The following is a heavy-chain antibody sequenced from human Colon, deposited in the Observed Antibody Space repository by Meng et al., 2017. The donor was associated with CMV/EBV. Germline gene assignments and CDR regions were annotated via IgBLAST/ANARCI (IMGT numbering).Heavy chain of an antibody. CDR2: IYLGDSDT. J-gene: IGHJ4*02. D-gene: IGHD3-22*01. CDR1: GYKFTNYW. Sequence: ISFRAPGYKFTNYWLAWVRQMPGKGLEWMAIIYLGDSDTRYSPSFQGQVTISVDKSISTAYLHWSSLKASDTAIYYCASRSGYAPFDFWGQGTLVTVSS. CDR3: ASRSGYAPFDF. V-gene: IGHV5-51*01.